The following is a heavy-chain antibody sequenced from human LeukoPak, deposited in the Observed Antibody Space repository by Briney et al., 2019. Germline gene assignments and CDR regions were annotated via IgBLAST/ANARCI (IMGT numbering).Heavy chain of an antibody. V-gene: IGHV3-23*01. CDR2: ISGSGGST. J-gene: IGHJ6*02. D-gene: IGHD2-15*01. CDR1: GFTFSSYA. Sequence: GGSLRLSCAASGFTFSSYAMSWVRQAPGKGLEWVSAISGSGGSTYYADSVKGRFTISRDNSKNTLYLQMNSLRAEDTAVYYCAKECSGGSCHPLYYYYYGMDVWGQGTTVTVS. CDR3: AKECSGGSCHPLYYYYYGMDV.